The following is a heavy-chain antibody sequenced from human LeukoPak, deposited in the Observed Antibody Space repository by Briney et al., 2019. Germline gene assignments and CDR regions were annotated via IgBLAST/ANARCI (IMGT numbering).Heavy chain of an antibody. V-gene: IGHV3-23*01. CDR2: IRGNGET. CDR3: ARASWVSSTDAVR. CDR1: GLSFSTFA. Sequence: GGSLRLSCAASGLSFSTFAMSWVRQGPARGLEWVSSIRGNGETFCADSVKGRFTLSTDISRNTVYFQLNNLRVEGTAVYYCARASWVSSTDAVRWGQGTLVTVSS. D-gene: IGHD3-16*01. J-gene: IGHJ4*02.